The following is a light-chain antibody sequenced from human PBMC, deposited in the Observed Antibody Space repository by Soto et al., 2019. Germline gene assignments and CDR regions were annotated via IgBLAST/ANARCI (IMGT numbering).Light chain of an antibody. CDR2: GAS. Sequence: EIVLTQSPGTLSLSPWERATLSCRASPSVSGSNLAWYQQKPGQAPRLVIYGASSRATGIPDRFSGSGSGTDFTLTISRLEPEDFAVYYCQQYGGSPQTFGQGTKVDIK. CDR1: PSVSGSN. V-gene: IGKV3-20*01. J-gene: IGKJ1*01. CDR3: QQYGGSPQT.